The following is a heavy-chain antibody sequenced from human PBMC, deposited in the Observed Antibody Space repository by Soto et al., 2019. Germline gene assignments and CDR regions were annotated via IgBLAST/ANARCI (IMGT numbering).Heavy chain of an antibody. J-gene: IGHJ5*02. D-gene: IGHD2-2*01. CDR3: ARIVVPAAIDWFDP. Sequence: ASVKVACKASGYTFTSYGLSWVRQAPGQGLEWMGWISAYNGNTNYAQKHQGRVTMTTDTSTSTAYMELCSLRSDDTAVYYCARIVVPAAIDWFDPWGQGTLVTVSS. V-gene: IGHV1-18*04. CDR1: GYTFTSYG. CDR2: ISAYNGNT.